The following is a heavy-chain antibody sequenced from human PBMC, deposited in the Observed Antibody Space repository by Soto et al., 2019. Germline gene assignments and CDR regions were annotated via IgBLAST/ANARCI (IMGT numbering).Heavy chain of an antibody. CDR2: ISYDGSNK. J-gene: IGHJ4*02. CDR3: AKGYRAAGILWWGWYFDY. D-gene: IGHD6-13*01. CDR1: GFTFSSYG. Sequence: QVQLVESGGGVVQPGRSLRLSCAASGFTFSSYGMHWVRQAPGKGLEWVAVISYDGSNKYYADSVKGRFTISRDNSKNTLYLQMNSLRAEDRAVYYCAKGYRAAGILWWGWYFDYWGPGTLVTVSS. V-gene: IGHV3-30*18.